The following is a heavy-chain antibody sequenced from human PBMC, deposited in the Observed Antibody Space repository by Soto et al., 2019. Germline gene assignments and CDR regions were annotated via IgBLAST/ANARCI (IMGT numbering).Heavy chain of an antibody. CDR3: ASPREGQWLVFDH. CDR2: ISKDGFDT. V-gene: IGHV3-30-3*01. Sequence: SLRLSCVVSGFTFSDFGMHWVRQSPGEGLAWVASISKDGFDTYYAESVKGRFTISRDDSKSTVFLQMNTLKVEDTAAYFCASPREGQWLVFDHWGQRTLVTVSS. CDR1: GFTFSDFG. D-gene: IGHD6-19*01. J-gene: IGHJ4*02.